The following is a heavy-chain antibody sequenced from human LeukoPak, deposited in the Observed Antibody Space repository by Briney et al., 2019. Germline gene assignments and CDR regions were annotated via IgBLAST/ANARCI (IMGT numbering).Heavy chain of an antibody. D-gene: IGHD5-18*01. Sequence: PSETLSLTCTVSGGSISSYYWSWIRQPPGKGLEWIGYIYYSGSTNYNPSLKSRVTISVDTSKNQFSLKLSSVTAADTAVYYCVREDVETMNWFDPWGQGTLVTVSS. CDR3: VREDVETMNWFDP. CDR1: GGSISSYY. V-gene: IGHV4-59*01. J-gene: IGHJ5*02. CDR2: IYYSGST.